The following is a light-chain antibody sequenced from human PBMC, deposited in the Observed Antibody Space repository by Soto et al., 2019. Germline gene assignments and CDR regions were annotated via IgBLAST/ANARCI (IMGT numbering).Light chain of an antibody. CDR2: AAS. V-gene: IGKV1-8*01. CDR3: QQYYSYPRIT. Sequence: AIRMTQSPSSFSASTGDRVTITCRASQGISSYLAWYQQKPGKAPKLLIYAASTLQSGVTSRFSGSGSGTDFTLTISCLQSEDFATYYCQQYYSYPRITFGQGTRLEIK. J-gene: IGKJ5*01. CDR1: QGISSY.